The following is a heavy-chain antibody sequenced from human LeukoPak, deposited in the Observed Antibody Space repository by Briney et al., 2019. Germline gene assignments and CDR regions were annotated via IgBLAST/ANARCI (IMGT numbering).Heavy chain of an antibody. CDR3: ARGGPYYYGSGSYYGFDY. D-gene: IGHD3-10*01. J-gene: IGHJ4*02. CDR1: GGSFSGYY. Sequence: SETLSLTCAVYGGSFSGYYWSWLRQPPGKGLEWIGEINHSGSTNYNPSLKSRVTISVDTSKNQFSLKLSSVTAADTAVYYCARGGPYYYGSGSYYGFDYWGQGTLVTVSS. V-gene: IGHV4-34*01. CDR2: INHSGST.